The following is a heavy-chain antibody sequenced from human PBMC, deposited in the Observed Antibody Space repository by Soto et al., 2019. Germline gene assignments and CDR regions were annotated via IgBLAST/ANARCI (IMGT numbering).Heavy chain of an antibody. J-gene: IGHJ5*02. CDR1: GFTFSDYW. CDR3: IGFCSGGSCYPGWFDP. V-gene: IGHV3-7*05. D-gene: IGHD2-15*01. CDR2: IKQDGSEK. Sequence: GGSLRLSCVASGFTFSDYWMSWVRQAPGKGLEWVANIKQDGSEKYYLDSVKGRFTISRDNAKNSLYLQMNSLSAEDTAVYYCIGFCSGGSCYPGWFDPWGQGTLVTVSS.